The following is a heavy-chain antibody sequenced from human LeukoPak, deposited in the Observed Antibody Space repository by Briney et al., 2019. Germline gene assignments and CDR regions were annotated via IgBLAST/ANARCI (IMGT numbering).Heavy chain of an antibody. Sequence: GGSLRLSCAASGFTFNSYSMNWVRQAPGKGLEWVSSISSRSYIYYADSVKGRFTISRDNAKNSLYLQMNSLRAEDTAVYYCARDGKAVADHYFDYWGQGTLVTVSS. D-gene: IGHD6-19*01. CDR3: ARDGKAVADHYFDY. J-gene: IGHJ4*02. CDR2: ISSRSYI. V-gene: IGHV3-21*01. CDR1: GFTFNSYS.